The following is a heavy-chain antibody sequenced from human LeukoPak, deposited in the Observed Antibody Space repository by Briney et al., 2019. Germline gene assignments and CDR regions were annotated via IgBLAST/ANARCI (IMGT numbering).Heavy chain of an antibody. Sequence: GRSLRLSCAASGFTFDDYAMHWVRQAPGKGLEWVSGISWNSGSIDYADSVKGRFTISRDNAKNSLYLQMNSLRAEDTALYYCAKDRNTGTFDYWGQGTLVTVSS. CDR3: AKDRNTGTFDY. CDR1: GFTFDDYA. J-gene: IGHJ4*02. V-gene: IGHV3-9*01. CDR2: ISWNSGSI. D-gene: IGHD1-26*01.